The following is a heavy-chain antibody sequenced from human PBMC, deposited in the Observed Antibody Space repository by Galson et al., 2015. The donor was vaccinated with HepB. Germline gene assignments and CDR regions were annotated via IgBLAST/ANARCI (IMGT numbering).Heavy chain of an antibody. CDR3: AFHSKEALGFDY. CDR1: GYTFTSYA. V-gene: IGHV1-3*01. CDR2: INAGNGNT. Sequence: SVKVSCKASGYTFTSYAMHWVRQAPGQRLEWMGWINAGNGNTKYSQKFQGRVTITRDTSASTAYMELSSLRSEDTAVYYCAFHSKEALGFDYWGQGTLVTVSS. J-gene: IGHJ4*02. D-gene: IGHD4-11*01.